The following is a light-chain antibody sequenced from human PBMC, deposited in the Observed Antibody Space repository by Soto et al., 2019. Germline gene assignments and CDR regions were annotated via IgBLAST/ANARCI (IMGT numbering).Light chain of an antibody. CDR3: SSYAGSNNVI. CDR2: EVS. J-gene: IGLJ2*01. Sequence: QSALTQPPSASGSPGQSVTISCTGTSSDVGGYNSVSWFQQHPGKALKLMIYEVSKRPSGVPDRFSGSKSGNTASLTVSGLQAEDEADYYCSSYAGSNNVIFGGGTKLTVL. V-gene: IGLV2-8*01. CDR1: SSDVGGYNS.